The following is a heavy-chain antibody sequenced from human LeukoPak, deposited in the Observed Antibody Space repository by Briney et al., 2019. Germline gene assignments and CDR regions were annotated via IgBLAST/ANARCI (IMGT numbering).Heavy chain of an antibody. CDR3: VRFLEWLLGYDY. J-gene: IGHJ4*02. CDR1: GYTFTGYY. Sequence: ASVKVSCKASGYTFTGYYMHWVRQAPGQGLEWMGWINPNSGGTNYAQKFQGRVTMTRDTSISTAHMELSRLRSDDTAVYYCVRFLEWLLGYDYWGQGTLVTVSS. CDR2: INPNSGGT. V-gene: IGHV1-2*02. D-gene: IGHD3-3*01.